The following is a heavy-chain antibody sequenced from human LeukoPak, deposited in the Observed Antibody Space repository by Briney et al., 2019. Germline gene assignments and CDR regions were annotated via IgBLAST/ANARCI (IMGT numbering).Heavy chain of an antibody. Sequence: SVKVSGKASGGTFSSYTISWVRQAPGQGLEWMGRIIPILGIANYAQKFQGRVTITADKSTSTAYMELSSLRSEDTAVYYCASGLSGSLDGDYWGQGTLVTVSS. CDR1: GGTFSSYT. CDR2: IIPILGIA. D-gene: IGHD1-26*01. CDR3: ASGLSGSLDGDY. V-gene: IGHV1-69*02. J-gene: IGHJ4*02.